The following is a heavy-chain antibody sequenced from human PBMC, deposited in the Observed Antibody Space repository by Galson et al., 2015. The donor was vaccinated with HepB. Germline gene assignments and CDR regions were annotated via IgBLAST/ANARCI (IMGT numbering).Heavy chain of an antibody. CDR1: GFTFSTYG. V-gene: IGHV3-33*01. CDR3: ASSPGGYNGYPRFDY. CDR2: IWYDGSAK. Sequence: SLRLSCAASGFTFSTYGMHWVRQVPGKGLEWVAVIWYDGSAKFYAESVKGRFAISRDNSKNTVTLQMNSLRAEDTAVYFCASSPGGYNGYPRFDYWGQGTLVTVSS. D-gene: IGHD5-12*01. J-gene: IGHJ4*02.